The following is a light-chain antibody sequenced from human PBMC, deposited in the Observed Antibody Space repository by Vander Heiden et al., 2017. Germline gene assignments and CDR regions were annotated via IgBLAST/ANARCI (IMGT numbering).Light chain of an antibody. Sequence: DIQMTQSPSTLSASVGDRVTITCRDSQSISSWLACYQQKPGKAPKLLIYKASSLESGVPSRFSGSGSGTEFTLTISSLQPDDFATYYCQQYNSYPLTFGQGTKVEIK. V-gene: IGKV1-5*03. CDR3: QQYNSYPLT. CDR2: KAS. CDR1: QSISSW. J-gene: IGKJ1*01.